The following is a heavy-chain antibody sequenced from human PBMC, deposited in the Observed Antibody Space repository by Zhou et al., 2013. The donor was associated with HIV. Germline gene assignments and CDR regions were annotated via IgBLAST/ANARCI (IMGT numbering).Heavy chain of an antibody. J-gene: IGHJ4*02. D-gene: IGHD6-13*01. Sequence: QVQLVQSGAEVKKPGASVKVSCKTSGYTFTGYYIHWVRQAPGQGLEWMGWLNPNTGGTRYAQNFQGRVTMTRDTSITTVYMELNSLRSDDTAVYYCARGRTLMYSSSWPYWGQGTLVTVSS. CDR1: GYTFTGYY. CDR2: LNPNTGGT. V-gene: IGHV1-2*02. CDR3: ARGRTLMYSSSWPY.